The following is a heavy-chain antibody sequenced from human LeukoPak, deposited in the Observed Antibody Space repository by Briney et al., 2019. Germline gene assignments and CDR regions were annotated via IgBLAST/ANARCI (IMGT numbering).Heavy chain of an antibody. J-gene: IGHJ4*02. D-gene: IGHD6-19*01. CDR3: ARGEAVAGNDH. CDR1: GFTFSGYW. Sequence: GGSLRLSCAASGFTFSGYWMHWVRQAPGKGLVWLSRINGDGYSISYADSVKGRFTISRDNAKKMLYLQTNSLRAEDTAMYYCARGEAVAGNDHWGQGIRVTVSS. V-gene: IGHV3-74*01. CDR2: INGDGYSI.